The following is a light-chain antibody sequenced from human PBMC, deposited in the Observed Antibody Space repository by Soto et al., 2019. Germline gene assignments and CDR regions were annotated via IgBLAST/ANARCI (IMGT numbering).Light chain of an antibody. J-gene: IGLJ1*01. Sequence: ALTQPPSGYGSRGQSVTISCTGPSSAVGGYRYVSWYQQPPGKAPKLMIYEVSKRPSGVPDRFSGSKSANTASLTVSGLQAEDEADYYCSSYAGNNIFVFGTGTKVTVL. CDR2: EVS. CDR1: SSAVGGYRY. CDR3: SSYAGNNIFV. V-gene: IGLV2-8*01.